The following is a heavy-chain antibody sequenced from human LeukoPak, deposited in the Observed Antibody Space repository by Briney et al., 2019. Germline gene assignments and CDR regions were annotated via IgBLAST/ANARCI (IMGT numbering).Heavy chain of an antibody. V-gene: IGHV1-69*10. CDR1: GGTFSSYA. Sequence: ASVKVSCKASGGTFSSYAISWVRQAPGQGLEWMGGIIPILGTTNYAQKFQDRVTITADKSTSTAYMELSSLKTEDTAVYYCNSALATPMDVWGKGTTVTVSS. D-gene: IGHD4-23*01. CDR3: NSALATPMDV. CDR2: IIPILGTT. J-gene: IGHJ6*04.